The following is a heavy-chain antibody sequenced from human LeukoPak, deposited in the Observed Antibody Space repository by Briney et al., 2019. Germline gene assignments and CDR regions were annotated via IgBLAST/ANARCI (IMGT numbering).Heavy chain of an antibody. CDR3: ARDYIAANWFDP. V-gene: IGHV4-61*02. Sequence: SETLSLTCTVSGGSISSGSYYWSWIRQPAGKGLEWIGRIYTSGSTNYNPSLKSRVTISVDTSKNQFSLKLSSVTAADTAAYYCARDYIAANWFDPWGQGTLVTVSS. D-gene: IGHD5-12*01. J-gene: IGHJ5*02. CDR2: IYTSGST. CDR1: GGSISSGSYY.